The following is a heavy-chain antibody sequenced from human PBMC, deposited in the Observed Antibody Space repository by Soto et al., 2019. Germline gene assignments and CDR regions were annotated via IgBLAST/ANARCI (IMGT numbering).Heavy chain of an antibody. V-gene: IGHV3-23*01. CDR3: AKEVGYSSGWSEFDY. CDR1: GFTFSSYA. J-gene: IGHJ4*02. D-gene: IGHD6-19*01. CDR2: ISGSGGST. Sequence: EVQLLESGGGLVQPGGSLRLSCAASGFTFSSYAMSWVRQAPGKGLEWVSAISGSGGSTYYADSVKGRFTISRDNSKNTLDLQMNSLRAEDTAVYYWAKEVGYSSGWSEFDYWGQGSLVTVAS.